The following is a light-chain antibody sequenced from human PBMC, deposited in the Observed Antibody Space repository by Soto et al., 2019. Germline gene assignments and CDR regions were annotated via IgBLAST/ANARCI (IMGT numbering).Light chain of an antibody. CDR2: AAS. V-gene: IGKV1-39*01. CDR1: QSISSY. J-gene: IGKJ3*01. Sequence: DIQMTQSPASLSASVGDRVTITCRASQSISSYLNWYQQKPEKAPNLLIYAASSVQSGVPSKFSGSGSGTAFTLTISSLQPEDFATYYCQQSYSSPFTFGPGTKVDIK. CDR3: QQSYSSPFT.